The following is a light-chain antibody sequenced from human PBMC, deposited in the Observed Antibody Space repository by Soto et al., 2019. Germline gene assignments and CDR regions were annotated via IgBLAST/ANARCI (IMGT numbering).Light chain of an antibody. CDR1: QGIRND. J-gene: IGKJ5*01. Sequence: DIKMTQSPSSLSAAVGDRVTITCRASQGIRNDLAWYQQKAGKAPKRLIYVASSLQSGVPSRFSGSGSGTEFTLTINSLKPEDFATYFCLQHDSYPLTFGQGTRLE. V-gene: IGKV1-17*01. CDR2: VAS. CDR3: LQHDSYPLT.